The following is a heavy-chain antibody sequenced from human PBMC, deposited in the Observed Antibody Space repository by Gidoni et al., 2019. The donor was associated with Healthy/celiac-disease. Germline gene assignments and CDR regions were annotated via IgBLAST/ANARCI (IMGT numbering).Heavy chain of an antibody. D-gene: IGHD1-20*01. J-gene: IGHJ4*02. Sequence: EVQLLESGGGLVPPGGSLRLSCAASGFTFRRYAMSWVRQAPGKGLEWVSAISGSGGSTYYADSVKGRFTISRDNSKNTLYLQMNSLRAEDTAVYYCAKDWYNWNPHPPFDYWGQGTLVTVSS. V-gene: IGHV3-23*01. CDR2: ISGSGGST. CDR3: AKDWYNWNPHPPFDY. CDR1: GFTFRRYA.